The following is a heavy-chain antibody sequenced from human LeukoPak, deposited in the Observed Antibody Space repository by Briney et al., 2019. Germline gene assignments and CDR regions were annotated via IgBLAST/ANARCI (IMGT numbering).Heavy chain of an antibody. Sequence: GGSVRLSCAASGFTFSSYSMNWDRQAPGKGLEWVSSISSSSSYIDYADSVKGRFTISRDNAKNSLYLQMNSLRSEDTAVYYCARAEESGYDSGLFDYWGQGTLVTVSS. J-gene: IGHJ4*02. D-gene: IGHD5-12*01. CDR3: ARAEESGYDSGLFDY. V-gene: IGHV3-21*01. CDR2: ISSSSSYI. CDR1: GFTFSSYS.